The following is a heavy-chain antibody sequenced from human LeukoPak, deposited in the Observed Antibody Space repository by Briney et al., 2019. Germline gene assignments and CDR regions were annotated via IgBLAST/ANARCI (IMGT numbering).Heavy chain of an antibody. J-gene: IGHJ4*02. CDR1: GGSISSYY. D-gene: IGHD2-2*01. CDR2: IYYSGST. Sequence: SETLSLTCTVSGGSISSYYWSWIRQPPGKGLEWIGYIYYSGSTNYNPPLKSRVTISVDTSKNQFSLKLSSVTAADTAVYYCARVSVGGDPLPADYWGQGTLVTVSS. CDR3: ARVSVGGDPLPADY. V-gene: IGHV4-59*01.